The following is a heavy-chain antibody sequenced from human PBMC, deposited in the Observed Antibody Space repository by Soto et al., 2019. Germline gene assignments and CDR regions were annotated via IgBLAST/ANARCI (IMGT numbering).Heavy chain of an antibody. J-gene: IGHJ4*02. CDR3: ARDPHSGSYYVPTDY. D-gene: IGHD1-26*01. V-gene: IGHV1-18*01. Sequence: QVQLVQSGAEVKKPGASVKVSCKASGYTFTSYGISWVRQAPGQGLEWMGWISAYNGNTNYAQKLKGRVTMTTDTSTRTAYMELRSLRSDDTAVYYCARDPHSGSYYVPTDYWGQGTLVTVS. CDR2: ISAYNGNT. CDR1: GYTFTSYG.